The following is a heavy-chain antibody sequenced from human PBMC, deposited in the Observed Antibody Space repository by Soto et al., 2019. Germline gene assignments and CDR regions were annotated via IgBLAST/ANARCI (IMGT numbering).Heavy chain of an antibody. D-gene: IGHD3-9*01. CDR1: GGSISSYY. J-gene: IGHJ4*02. CDR3: ARSPFYDILTGYYREGQNPKYYFDY. CDR2: IYYSGST. Sequence: SETLSLTCTVSGGSISSYYWSWIRQPPGKGLEWIGYIYYSGSTNYNPSLKSRVTISVDTSKNQFSLKLSSVTAADTAVYYCARSPFYDILTGYYREGQNPKYYFDYWGQGTLVTVSS. V-gene: IGHV4-59*01.